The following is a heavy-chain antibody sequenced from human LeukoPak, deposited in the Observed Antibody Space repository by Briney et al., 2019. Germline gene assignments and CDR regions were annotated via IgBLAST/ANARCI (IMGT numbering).Heavy chain of an antibody. CDR2: FDPEYGET. J-gene: IGHJ4*02. CDR1: GYTLTELS. V-gene: IGHV1-24*01. Sequence: ASVKVSCKVSGYTLTELSMHWVRQAPGKALEWMGGFDPEYGETIYAQKFQGRLTMTDDTSTDTAYMELSSLRSEDTAVYYCATGIVGPDYWGQGTLVTVSS. D-gene: IGHD1-26*01. CDR3: ATGIVGPDY.